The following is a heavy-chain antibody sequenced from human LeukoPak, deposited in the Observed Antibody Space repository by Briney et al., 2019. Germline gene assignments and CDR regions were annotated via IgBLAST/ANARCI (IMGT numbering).Heavy chain of an antibody. J-gene: IGHJ3*02. CDR3: ARSFYDFLNGPYEEAFDM. CDR1: GFSFSDYY. CDR2: ISSSATYT. Sequence: GGSLRLSCAASGFSFSDYYMNWIRQAPGKGLEWVSYISSSATYTDYAESVKGRFTVSRDNAKDSLYLQMNSLRAEDTAVYYCARSFYDFLNGPYEEAFDMWGQGTMVTVSS. V-gene: IGHV3-11*03. D-gene: IGHD3-3*01.